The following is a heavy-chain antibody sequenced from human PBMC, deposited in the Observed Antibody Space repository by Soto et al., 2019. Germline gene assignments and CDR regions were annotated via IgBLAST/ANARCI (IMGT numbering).Heavy chain of an antibody. D-gene: IGHD3-10*01. Sequence: QVQLVQSGAEVRTPGASVKISCKASGYTFRSHGVQWVRQAPGQRLEWVGWSNGGNGFTKYSQEFQDRVTITRDTAASTIYMELHSLTSDDTAVDYCARLSYRDALDVWGQGTTVTVSS. V-gene: IGHV1-3*02. CDR2: SNGGNGFT. CDR3: ARLSYRDALDV. CDR1: GYTFRSHG. J-gene: IGHJ6*02.